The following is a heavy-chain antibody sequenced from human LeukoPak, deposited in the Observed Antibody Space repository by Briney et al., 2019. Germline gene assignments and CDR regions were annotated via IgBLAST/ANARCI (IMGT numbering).Heavy chain of an antibody. D-gene: IGHD1-26*01. V-gene: IGHV3-23*01. CDR1: GFTFSGYA. Sequence: GGSLRLSCAASGFTFSGYAMSWVRQAPGKGLKWVSAISGSGGSTYYADSVKGRFTISRDNSKNTLHLQMNSLRAEDTAVYYCAKDRSYGAGLDYWGQGTLVTVSS. J-gene: IGHJ4*02. CDR3: AKDRSYGAGLDY. CDR2: ISGSGGST.